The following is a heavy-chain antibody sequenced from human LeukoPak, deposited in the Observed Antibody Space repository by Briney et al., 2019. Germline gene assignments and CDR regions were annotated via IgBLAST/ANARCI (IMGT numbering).Heavy chain of an antibody. CDR1: GFSLSTSGVG. CDR2: IYLDDDK. Sequence: SGPTLVKPTQTLTLTCTFSGFSLSTSGVGVGWIRQPPGKALEWLALIYLDDDKLYIPSLKRRLTITKDTSKNEVVLTMTNMDPVDTATYYCAHRPLYSYGSLDFDYWGQGTLVTVSS. V-gene: IGHV2-5*02. CDR3: AHRPLYSYGSLDFDY. J-gene: IGHJ4*02. D-gene: IGHD5-18*01.